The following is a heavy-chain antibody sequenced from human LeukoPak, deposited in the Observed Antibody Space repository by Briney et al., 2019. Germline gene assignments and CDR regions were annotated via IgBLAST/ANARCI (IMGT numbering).Heavy chain of an antibody. D-gene: IGHD1-26*01. CDR1: GFTFSNYN. V-gene: IGHV3-21*01. CDR2: ITSSGTYT. Sequence: GGSLLLSCADSGFTFSNYNMNWVRQAPGKAMEWVSSITSSGTYTFYADSVKGRFTISRDNAKNSLYLQMDSLGPEDTAVYYCARDPYSGNYGTYYYYMDVWGKGTTVTISS. CDR3: ARDPYSGNYGTYYYYMDV. J-gene: IGHJ6*03.